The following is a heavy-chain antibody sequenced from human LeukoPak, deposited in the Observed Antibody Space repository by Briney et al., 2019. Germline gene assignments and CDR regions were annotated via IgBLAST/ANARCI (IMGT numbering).Heavy chain of an antibody. CDR3: AREAAVAYGSGWYFFGY. D-gene: IGHD6-19*01. CDR1: GGSISSYY. V-gene: IGHV4-59*01. CDR2: IYYSGST. J-gene: IGHJ4*02. Sequence: SETLSLTCTVSGGSISSYYWSWIRQPPGKGLEWIGYIYYSGSTNYNPSLKSRVTISVDSSKSQFSLKLSSVTAADTAVYYCAREAAVAYGSGWYFFGYWGQGTLVTVSS.